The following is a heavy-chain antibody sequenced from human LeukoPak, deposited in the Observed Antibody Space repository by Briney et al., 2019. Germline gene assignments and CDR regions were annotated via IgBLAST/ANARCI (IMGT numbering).Heavy chain of an antibody. CDR1: GFTFSDYD. V-gene: IGHV3-21*01. Sequence: GESLRLSCSASGFTFSDYDMNWVRPAPWKGLEWVSSISGRSSHMYYGDSVKGRFSISRDNAKNSLYLQMNSLGAEDTAVYYCGRAFPPLRVSSAGDFWGQGILVTVSS. J-gene: IGHJ4*02. CDR3: GRAFPPLRVSSAGDF. CDR2: ISGRSSHM. D-gene: IGHD2-8*01.